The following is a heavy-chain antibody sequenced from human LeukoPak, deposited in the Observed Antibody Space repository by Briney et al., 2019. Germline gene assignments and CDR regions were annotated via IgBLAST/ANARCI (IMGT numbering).Heavy chain of an antibody. CDR1: GVIMSPYP. J-gene: IGHJ6*03. CDR3: ARARMESVGYYYYMDV. CDR2: ISSDGSHK. V-gene: IGHV3-30*01. Sequence: GGSLRLSCAASGVIMSPYPMHWVRQAPGKGLAWVAVISSDGSHKYYADSVKGRFTISRDNSKNTLYLQIHSLRPEDTAVYYCARARMESVGYYYYMDVWDKGTTVTVSS. D-gene: IGHD1-1*01.